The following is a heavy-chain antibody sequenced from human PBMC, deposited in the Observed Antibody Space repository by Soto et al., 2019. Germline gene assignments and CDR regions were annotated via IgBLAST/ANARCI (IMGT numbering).Heavy chain of an antibody. CDR3: ARGDSTDCSNGVCSFFYDHDMDV. D-gene: IGHD2-8*01. CDR1: GYSFTDYH. V-gene: IGHV1-2*05. Sequence: ASVKVSCKASGYSFTDYHIHWVRQAPGQGLEWLGRINPKGGGTSTAQKFQGWVTMTTDTSISTASMELTRLTSDDTVIYYCARGDSTDCSNGVCSFFYDHDMDVWGQGTTVTVSS. J-gene: IGHJ6*02. CDR2: INPKGGGT.